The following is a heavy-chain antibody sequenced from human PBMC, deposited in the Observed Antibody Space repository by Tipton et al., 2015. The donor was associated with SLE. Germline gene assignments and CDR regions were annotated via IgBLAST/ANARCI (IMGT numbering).Heavy chain of an antibody. CDR3: ARWYYYDSSGYYYYDGMDV. CDR2: ISAYNGNT. D-gene: IGHD3-22*01. J-gene: IGHJ6*02. V-gene: IGHV1-18*01. CDR1: GYTFTSYG. Sequence: QLVQSGPEVKKPGASVKVSCKASGYTFTSYGISWVRQAPGQGLEWMGWISAYNGNTKYAQKFQGRVTMTTDTSTTTAYMELRSLRSDDTAVYYCARWYYYDSSGYYYYDGMDVWGQGTTVTVSS.